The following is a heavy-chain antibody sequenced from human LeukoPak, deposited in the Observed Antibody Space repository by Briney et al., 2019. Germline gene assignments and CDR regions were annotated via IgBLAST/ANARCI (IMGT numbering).Heavy chain of an antibody. V-gene: IGHV3-15*01. Sequence: PGGSLRLSCAVSGFTFSKAWIGWVRQAPGKGLEWVGRITSTTDGETTDYAAPVRGRFTISRDDSKSTLCLRMSSLKTEDTAVYYCTTYLTTRGQGALVTVSS. CDR2: ITSTTDGETT. CDR3: TTYLTT. CDR1: GFTFSKAW. D-gene: IGHD3-22*01. J-gene: IGHJ4*02.